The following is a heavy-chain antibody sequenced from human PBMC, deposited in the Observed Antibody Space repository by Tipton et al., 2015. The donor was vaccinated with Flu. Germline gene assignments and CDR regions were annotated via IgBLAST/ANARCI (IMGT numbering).Heavy chain of an antibody. Sequence: TLSLTCTVSGGSISSYYWSWIRQPAGKGLEWIGRIYTSGSTNYNPSLKSRVTMSVDTSKNQFSLKLSSVTAADTAVYYCARAGPDILTGHFDYWGQGTLVTVSS. V-gene: IGHV4-4*07. CDR2: IYTSGST. J-gene: IGHJ4*02. CDR1: GGSISSYY. CDR3: ARAGPDILTGHFDY. D-gene: IGHD3-9*01.